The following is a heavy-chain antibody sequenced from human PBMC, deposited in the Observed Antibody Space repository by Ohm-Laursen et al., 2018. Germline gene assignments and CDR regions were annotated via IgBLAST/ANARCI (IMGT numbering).Heavy chain of an antibody. CDR1: GGSVSGFY. CDR2: IYYSGST. V-gene: IGHV4-59*02. D-gene: IGHD6-19*01. J-gene: IGHJ4*02. CDR3: ARGFSGWWGRIDY. Sequence: SQTLSLTCAVSGGSVSGFYWIWVRQPPGKGLEWIGYIYYSGSTNYNPSLKSRVTISVDTSKNQFSLKLSSVTAADTAVYYCARGFSGWWGRIDYWGQGILVTVSS.